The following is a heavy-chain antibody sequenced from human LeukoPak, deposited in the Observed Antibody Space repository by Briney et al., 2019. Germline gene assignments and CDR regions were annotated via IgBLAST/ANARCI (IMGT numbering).Heavy chain of an antibody. V-gene: IGHV4-34*01. Sequence: SETLSLTCTVSGGSISSYYWSWIRQPPGKGLEWIGEINHSGSTNCNPSLKSRVTISVDTSKNQFSLKLSSVTAAGTAVYYCARHYGYYGSGTDYWGQGTLVTVSS. CDR1: GGSISSYY. CDR2: INHSGST. CDR3: ARHYGYYGSGTDY. J-gene: IGHJ4*02. D-gene: IGHD3-10*01.